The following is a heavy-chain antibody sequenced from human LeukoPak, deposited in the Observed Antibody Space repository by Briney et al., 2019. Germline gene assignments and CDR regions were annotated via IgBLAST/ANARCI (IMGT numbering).Heavy chain of an antibody. Sequence: PGGSLRLSCAASGFTFSSYEMNWVRQAPGKGLEWVSYISSSGSTIYYADSVKGRFTISRDNAKNSLYLQMNSLRAEDTAVYYCARDSRSWVHTARLGMDVWGQGTTVTVSS. CDR3: ARDSRSWVHTARLGMDV. D-gene: IGHD6-13*01. CDR2: ISSSGSTI. CDR1: GFTFSSYE. V-gene: IGHV3-48*03. J-gene: IGHJ6*02.